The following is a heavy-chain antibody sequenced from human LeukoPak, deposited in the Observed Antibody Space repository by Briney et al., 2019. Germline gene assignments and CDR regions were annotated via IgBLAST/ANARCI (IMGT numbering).Heavy chain of an antibody. D-gene: IGHD6-19*01. CDR3: ARRGSGSYAWFDP. CDR1: GGSISSSSYY. CDR2: IYYSGST. J-gene: IGHJ5*02. Sequence: SETLSLTCTVSGGSISSSSYYWGWIRQPPGKGLDWIVSIYYSGSTYYNPSLKSRVTISVDTSKNHFSLKLSSVTAADTAVYYCARRGSGSYAWFDPWGQGSLVTVSS. V-gene: IGHV4-39*01.